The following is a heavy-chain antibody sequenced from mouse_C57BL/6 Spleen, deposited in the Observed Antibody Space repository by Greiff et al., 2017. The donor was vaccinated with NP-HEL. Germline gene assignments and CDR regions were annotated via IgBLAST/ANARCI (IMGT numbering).Heavy chain of an antibody. D-gene: IGHD2-14*01. CDR1: GFSLTSYG. V-gene: IGHV2-2*01. CDR3: ARNVYDWFAY. Sequence: VQLQQSGPGLVQPSQSLSITCTVSGFSLTSYGVHWVRQSPGKGLEWLGVIWSGGSTDYNAAFISRLSISKDNSKSQVFFKMNSLQADDTAIYYCARNVYDWFAYWGQGTLVTVSA. CDR2: IWSGGST. J-gene: IGHJ3*01.